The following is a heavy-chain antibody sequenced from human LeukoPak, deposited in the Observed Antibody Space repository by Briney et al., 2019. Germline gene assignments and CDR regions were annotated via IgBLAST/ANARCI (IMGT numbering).Heavy chain of an antibody. CDR3: ARTTYYYANSGSSPVDY. V-gene: IGHV3-48*03. CDR2: ISNSGSTI. J-gene: IGHJ4*02. CDR1: GFTFSSFE. D-gene: IGHD3-22*01. Sequence: GGSLRLSCAASGFTFSSFEMNWVRQAPGKGLEWVSYISNSGSTIYYADSVKGRFTISRDNAKNSLYLQMTSLRAEDKAVYFCARTTYYYANSGSSPVDYWGQGTLVTVSS.